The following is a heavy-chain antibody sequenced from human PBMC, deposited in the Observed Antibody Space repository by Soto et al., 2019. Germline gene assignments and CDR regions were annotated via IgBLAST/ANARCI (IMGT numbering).Heavy chain of an antibody. Sequence: QVQLQESGPGLVKPSQTLSLTCTVSGGSISSGGYYWSWIRQHTGKGLEWIGYISYSGSTYYNPSQEIRVTISVYTSKPQFSLKLSSVTAADTAVYYCARGGCTNGLCYTHYWGQGNLVNVSS. CDR2: ISYSGST. CDR3: ARGGCTNGLCYTHY. V-gene: IGHV4-31*03. J-gene: IGHJ4*02. CDR1: GGSISSGGYY. D-gene: IGHD2-8*01.